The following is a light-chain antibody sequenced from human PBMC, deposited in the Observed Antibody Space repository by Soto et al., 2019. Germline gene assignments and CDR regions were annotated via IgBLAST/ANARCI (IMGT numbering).Light chain of an antibody. CDR2: EVS. CDR1: SFDVGGYNY. Sequence: QSALTQPASVSGSPGQSITISCTGTSFDVGGYNYVSWYQQYPGKAPKLMIFEVSNRPSGVSNRFSGSKSGNTASLTISGLQAEDEADYYCSSYRSSRTRHVVFGGGTKLTVL. V-gene: IGLV2-14*01. J-gene: IGLJ2*01. CDR3: SSYRSSRTRHVV.